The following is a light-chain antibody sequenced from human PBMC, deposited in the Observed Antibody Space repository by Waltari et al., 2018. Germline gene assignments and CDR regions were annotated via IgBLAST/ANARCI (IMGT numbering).Light chain of an antibody. J-gene: IGLJ3*02. CDR3: QVWDSTSDYRGV. V-gene: IGLV3-21*04. CDR1: NIATKN. Sequence: SLVLSQPPSVSVAPGKKARITCGGNNIATKNIHWYQQKPGQAPVLVIYYDSDRPSGIPGRFSGSNSGNAATLTISRVEAGDEADYYCQVWDSTSDYRGVFGGGTKLTVL. CDR2: YDS.